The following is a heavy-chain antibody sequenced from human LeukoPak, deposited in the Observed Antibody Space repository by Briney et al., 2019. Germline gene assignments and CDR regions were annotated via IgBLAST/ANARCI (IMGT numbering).Heavy chain of an antibody. CDR1: SSSVTSYY. J-gene: IGHJ4*02. D-gene: IGHD3-10*01. CDR3: ARDIGNYYGSVYHYYFDF. V-gene: IGHV4-4*07. CDR2: IYNSGNT. Sequence: SETLSLTCTVSSSSVTSYYWNWIRQPAGKGLEWVGRIYNSGNTWYNPSLQSRVSMSIDTSKNQFSLSLASVTAADAAVYYCARDIGNYYGSVYHYYFDFWGQGIVVSVSS.